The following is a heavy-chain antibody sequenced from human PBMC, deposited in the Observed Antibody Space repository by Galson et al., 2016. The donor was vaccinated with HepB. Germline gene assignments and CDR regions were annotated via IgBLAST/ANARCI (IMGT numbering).Heavy chain of an antibody. V-gene: IGHV3-23*01. CDR1: GFTFSSHP. CDR2: IGSRGDDT. D-gene: IGHD2-2*01. Sequence: SLRLSRAGAGFTFSSHPMNWVRQAPGKGLEWVSSIGSRGDDTYYADSVKGRFTVSRDNLKNTLYLQMNSLRADDTAVYYCAKRVSSSKYFDYWGQGTLVTVSS. J-gene: IGHJ4*02. CDR3: AKRVSSSKYFDY.